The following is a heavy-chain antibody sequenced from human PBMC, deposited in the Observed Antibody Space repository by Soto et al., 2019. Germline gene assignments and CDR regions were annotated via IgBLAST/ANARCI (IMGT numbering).Heavy chain of an antibody. V-gene: IGHV4-39*01. J-gene: IGHJ5*02. CDR3: ARLPTGFPNWFDP. D-gene: IGHD4-4*01. CDR2: IHYGGKT. CDR1: GGSISSSSSY. Sequence: SETLSLTCSVSGGSISSSSSYLGWIRQPPGKGLEWIGSIHYGGKTFFNPSLMSRVTISVDSSKNQFSLKLSSVTAADTAVYHCARLPTGFPNWFDPWGQGTLVTVSS.